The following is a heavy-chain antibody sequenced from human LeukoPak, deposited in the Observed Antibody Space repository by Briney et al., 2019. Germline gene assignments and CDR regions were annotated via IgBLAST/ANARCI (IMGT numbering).Heavy chain of an antibody. Sequence: SETLSPTCTVSGGSISSSSYYWGWIRQPPGKGLEWIGSIYYSGSTYYNPSLKSRVTISVDTSKNQFSLKLSSVTAADTAVYYCARGGYGDDPDAFDIWGQGTMVTVSS. V-gene: IGHV4-39*07. CDR1: GGSISSSSYY. CDR3: ARGGYGDDPDAFDI. D-gene: IGHD4-17*01. J-gene: IGHJ3*02. CDR2: IYYSGST.